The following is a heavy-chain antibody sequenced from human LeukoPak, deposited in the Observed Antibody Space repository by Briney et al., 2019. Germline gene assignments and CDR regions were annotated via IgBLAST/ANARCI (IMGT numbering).Heavy chain of an antibody. Sequence: SETPSLTCTVSGGSISSYYWSWIRQPPGKGLEWIGYIYYSGSTNYNPSLKSRVTISVDTSKNQFSLKLSSVTAADTAVYYCASGTYYYDSSGFYYYYYGMDVWGQGTTVTVSS. V-gene: IGHV4-59*08. J-gene: IGHJ6*02. CDR2: IYYSGST. CDR1: GGSISSYY. CDR3: ASGTYYYDSSGFYYYYYGMDV. D-gene: IGHD3-22*01.